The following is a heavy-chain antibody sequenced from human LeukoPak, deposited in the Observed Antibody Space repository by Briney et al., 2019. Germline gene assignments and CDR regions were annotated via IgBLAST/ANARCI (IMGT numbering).Heavy chain of an antibody. CDR2: ISSSSSTI. D-gene: IGHD2-2*01. CDR3: ARDRYCGSTSCYSPAY. V-gene: IGHV3-48*01. CDR1: GFTFSSYS. J-gene: IGHJ4*02. Sequence: GGSLRLSCAASGFTFSSYSMNWVRQAPGKGLEWVSYISSSSSTIYYADSVKGRFTISRDNAKNSLYLQMNSLRAEDTAVYYCARDRYCGSTSCYSPAYWGQGTLVTVSS.